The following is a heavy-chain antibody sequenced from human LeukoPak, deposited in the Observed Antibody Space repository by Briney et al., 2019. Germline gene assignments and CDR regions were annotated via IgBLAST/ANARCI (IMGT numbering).Heavy chain of an antibody. V-gene: IGHV1-2*02. CDR1: GYTFTGYY. D-gene: IGHD2-15*01. CDR2: INPNSGGT. Sequence: ASVKVSCKASGYTFTGYYMHWVRQAPGQGLEWMGWINPNSGGTNYAQKFQGRVTMTRDTSISTAYMGLSRLRSDDTAVYYCASFPGYCSGGSCYGTGYWGQGTLVTVSS. J-gene: IGHJ4*02. CDR3: ASFPGYCSGGSCYGTGY.